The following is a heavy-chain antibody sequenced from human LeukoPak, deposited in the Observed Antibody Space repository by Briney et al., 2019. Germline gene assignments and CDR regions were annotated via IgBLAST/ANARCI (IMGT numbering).Heavy chain of an antibody. Sequence: SETLSLTCTVSGGSISSGGYYWSWIRQHPGKGLEWIGYIYYSGSTNYNPSLKSRVTISVDMSKNHFSLKLSSVTAADTAVYYCARESGSTYYFDHWGQGTLVTVSS. CDR3: ARESGSTYYFDH. CDR1: GGSISSGGYY. J-gene: IGHJ4*02. V-gene: IGHV4-61*03. D-gene: IGHD1-26*01. CDR2: IYYSGST.